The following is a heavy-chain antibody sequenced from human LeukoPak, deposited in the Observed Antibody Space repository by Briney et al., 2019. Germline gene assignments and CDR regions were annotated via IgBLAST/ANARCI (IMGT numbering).Heavy chain of an antibody. CDR2: ISYDGSNK. CDR3: TREMLSGGYAGYFDY. V-gene: IGHV3-30*01. J-gene: IGHJ4*02. Sequence: GRSLRLSCAASGFTFSSYVMHWVRQAPGKGLEWVAVISYDGSNKNYADSVKGRFTISRDNSKNTLYLQMNSLRAEDTAVYYCTREMLSGGYAGYFDYWSQGTLVTVSS. CDR1: GFTFSSYV. D-gene: IGHD5-12*01.